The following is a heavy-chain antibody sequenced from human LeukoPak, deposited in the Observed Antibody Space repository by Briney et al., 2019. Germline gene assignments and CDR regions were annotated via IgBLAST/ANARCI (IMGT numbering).Heavy chain of an antibody. D-gene: IGHD6-13*01. V-gene: IGHV3-23*01. Sequence: GALRLSCAASGFTFSSYAMSWVRQAPGEGLEWVSAISGSGGSTYYADFVKGRFTISRDNSKNTLYLQMNSLRAEDTAVYYCAKDNVIAAAGKIDYWGQGTLVTVSS. CDR1: GFTFSSYA. CDR2: ISGSGGST. CDR3: AKDNVIAAAGKIDY. J-gene: IGHJ4*02.